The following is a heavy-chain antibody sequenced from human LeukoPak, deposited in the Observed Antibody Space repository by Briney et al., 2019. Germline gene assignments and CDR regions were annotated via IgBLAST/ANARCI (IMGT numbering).Heavy chain of an antibody. D-gene: IGHD6-19*01. Sequence: GESLKISCAASGFTFSSYWMYWVRQAPGKGLVWVSRISNDGRGTSYAESVKGRFTISRDNAKNTLYLQMNRLRAEDTAVYYCTRVVAGTRLFGYWGQGTLVTVSS. CDR3: TRVVAGTRLFGY. CDR2: ISNDGRGT. J-gene: IGHJ4*02. V-gene: IGHV3-74*01. CDR1: GFTFSSYW.